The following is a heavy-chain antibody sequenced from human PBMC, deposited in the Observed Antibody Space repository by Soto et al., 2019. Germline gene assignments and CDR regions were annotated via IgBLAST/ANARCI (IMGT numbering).Heavy chain of an antibody. Sequence: PGGSLRLSCAASGFTFSSYAMHWVRQAPGKGLEYVSAISSNGGSTYYANSVKGRFTISRDNSKNTLYLQMGSLRAEDMAVYYCAREGYCSSTSCYSFDYWGQATLVTVSS. CDR3: AREGYCSSTSCYSFDY. CDR1: GFTFSSYA. V-gene: IGHV3-64*01. D-gene: IGHD2-2*01. CDR2: ISSNGGST. J-gene: IGHJ4*02.